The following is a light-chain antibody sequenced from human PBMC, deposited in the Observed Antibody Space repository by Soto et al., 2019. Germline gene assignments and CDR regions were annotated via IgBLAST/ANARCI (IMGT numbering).Light chain of an antibody. Sequence: DIQMTQSPSSLSASVGDRVTITCRASQPVTNYLSWYQQKPGKAPKLFIYAASRLQSGVPSRFSGGGSGTDFTLTISSLLPEDFAAYFCQQSYSTPYTFGRGTKLEIK. J-gene: IGKJ2*01. CDR1: QPVTNY. V-gene: IGKV1-39*01. CDR3: QQSYSTPYT. CDR2: AAS.